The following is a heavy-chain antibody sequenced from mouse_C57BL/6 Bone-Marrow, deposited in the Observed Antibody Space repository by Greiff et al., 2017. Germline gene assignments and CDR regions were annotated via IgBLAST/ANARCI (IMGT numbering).Heavy chain of an antibody. V-gene: IGHV1-64*01. D-gene: IGHD2-4*01. Sequence: QVQLQQPGAELVKPGASVKLSCKASGYTFTNYWMHWVKQRPGQGLEWIGMMHPNGGSPDYNEKFKSEATLSVDTSSRTAYMELGSLTSGDSAVYYCARSSDYVDYTMDYWGQGTSVTVSS. CDR1: GYTFTNYW. CDR3: ARSSDYVDYTMDY. CDR2: MHPNGGSP. J-gene: IGHJ4*01.